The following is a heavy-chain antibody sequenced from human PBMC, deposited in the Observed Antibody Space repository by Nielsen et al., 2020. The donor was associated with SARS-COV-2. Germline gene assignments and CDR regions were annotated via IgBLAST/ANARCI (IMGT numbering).Heavy chain of an antibody. CDR1: GYTFTSYW. D-gene: IGHD3-3*01. Sequence: GESLKISCKGSGYTFTSYWIGWVRQMPGKGLEWMGIIYPGDSEGRYTPSFQGQVTISADKSISTAYLQWSSLKASDTAMYYCARLHAGRFLEWLLSKRYFDYWGQGTLVTVSS. V-gene: IGHV5-51*01. CDR2: IYPGDSEG. J-gene: IGHJ4*02. CDR3: ARLHAGRFLEWLLSKRYFDY.